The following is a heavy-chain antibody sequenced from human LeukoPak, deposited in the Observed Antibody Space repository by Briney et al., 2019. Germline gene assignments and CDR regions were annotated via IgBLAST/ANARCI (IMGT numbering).Heavy chain of an antibody. Sequence: PSETLSLTCAVSGGSISSGGYSWSWIRQPPGKGLEWIGYIYHSGSTYYNPSLKSRVTISVDTSKNQFSLKLSSVTAADTAVYYCARAFMVRGSWEYYFDYWGQGTLVTVSS. CDR3: ARAFMVRGSWEYYFDY. CDR2: IYHSGST. CDR1: GGSISSGGYS. V-gene: IGHV4-30-2*01. D-gene: IGHD3-10*01. J-gene: IGHJ4*02.